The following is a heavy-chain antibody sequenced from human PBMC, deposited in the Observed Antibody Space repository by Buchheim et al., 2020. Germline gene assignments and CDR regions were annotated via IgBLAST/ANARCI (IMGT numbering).Heavy chain of an antibody. J-gene: IGHJ4*02. V-gene: IGHV4-39*01. CDR3: ARLGNNGGYFDY. CDR1: GGSISSSSYY. CDR2: IYYSGRT. Sequence: QLQLQESGPGLVKPSETLSLTCAVSGGSISSSSYYWGWIRQPPGKGLEWIGSIYYSGRTYYNASLKSRVTISVDTSKNQFSLRLSSVTAADTAVFYWARLGNNGGYFDYWGQGTL. D-gene: IGHD7-27*01.